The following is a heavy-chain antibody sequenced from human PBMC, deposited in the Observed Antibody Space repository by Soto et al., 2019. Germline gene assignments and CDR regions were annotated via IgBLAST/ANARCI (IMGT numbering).Heavy chain of an antibody. Sequence: QVQLVESGGGVVQPGRSLRLSCAASGFTFSSYGMHWVRQAPGKGLEWVAVIWYDGSNKYYADSVKGRFTISRDNSXXTLYLQMNSLRAEDTAVYYCARDLNYYDSSGCQGYWGQGTLVTVSS. D-gene: IGHD3-22*01. CDR2: IWYDGSNK. CDR3: ARDLNYYDSSGCQGY. V-gene: IGHV3-33*01. J-gene: IGHJ4*02. CDR1: GFTFSSYG.